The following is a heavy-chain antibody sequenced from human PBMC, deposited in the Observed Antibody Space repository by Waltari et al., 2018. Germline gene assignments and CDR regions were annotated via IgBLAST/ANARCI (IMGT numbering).Heavy chain of an antibody. CDR3: ARTWGYSPPLGWFDP. J-gene: IGHJ5*02. CDR2: ISHSGST. Sequence: QVQLHQWGAGLLKPSETLSLTCAVSGGPCTDYSWSWIRQSPDKGLEWIGEISHSGSTNYNPSLKSRVTMSVDTIKKQFSLKLTSVTAADTAVYFCARTWGYSPPLGWFDPWGRGTLFPVSS. D-gene: IGHD1-26*01. CDR1: GGPCTDYS. V-gene: IGHV4-34*01.